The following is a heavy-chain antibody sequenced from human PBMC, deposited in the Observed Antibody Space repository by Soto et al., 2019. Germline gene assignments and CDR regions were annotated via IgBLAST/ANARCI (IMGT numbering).Heavy chain of an antibody. CDR3: AKDGGGSPRGYFDY. V-gene: IGHV3-30*18. CDR2: ISYDGSNK. Sequence: QVQLVESGGGVVQPGRSLRLSCAASGFTFSSYGTHWVRQAPGKGLEWVAVISYDGSNKYYADSVKGRFTISRDNSKNTLYLQMNSLRAEDTAVYYCAKDGGGSPRGYFDYWGQGTLVTVSS. J-gene: IGHJ4*02. CDR1: GFTFSSYG. D-gene: IGHD3-16*01.